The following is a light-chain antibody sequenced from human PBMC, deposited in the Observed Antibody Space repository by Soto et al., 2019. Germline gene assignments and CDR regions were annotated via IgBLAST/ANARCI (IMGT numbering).Light chain of an antibody. CDR3: QQYNSYWT. CDR2: KAS. CDR1: RSVSDW. J-gene: IGKJ1*01. Sequence: MQMTHSPSTLSASLGDTVTITCWASRSVSDWLAWYQQKPGKAPKLLIYKASTLESGVPSRFSGSGSGTEFTLTISSLQPDDFATYYCQQYNSYWTFGQGTKVDIK. V-gene: IGKV1-5*03.